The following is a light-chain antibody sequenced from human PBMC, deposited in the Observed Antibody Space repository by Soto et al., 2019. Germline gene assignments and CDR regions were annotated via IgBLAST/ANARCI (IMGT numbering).Light chain of an antibody. CDR3: QQRSNWPPT. CDR1: QSVSSY. CDR2: DAS. Sequence: EIVLTQSPATLSLSPGERATLSFRASQSVSSYLAWYQQKPGKAPMLLIYDASNRATGIPARFSGSGSGTDFTLTISSLEPEDFAVYYCQQRSNWPPTFGQGTRLEIK. V-gene: IGKV3-11*01. J-gene: IGKJ5*01.